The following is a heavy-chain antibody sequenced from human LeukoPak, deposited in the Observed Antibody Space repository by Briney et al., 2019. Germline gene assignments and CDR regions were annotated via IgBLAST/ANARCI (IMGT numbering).Heavy chain of an antibody. V-gene: IGHV3-23*01. CDR3: AKGGGDYPYWYFDL. CDR1: GFTFSSYA. D-gene: IGHD4-17*01. Sequence: GGSLILSCAASGFTFSSYAMSWVRQAPGTGLEWVSAISGSDGRTWYADSVKGRFTISRDNSKNTLYLQMNSLRAEDTAVYYCAKGGGDYPYWYFDLWGRGTLVTVSS. J-gene: IGHJ2*01. CDR2: ISGSDGRT.